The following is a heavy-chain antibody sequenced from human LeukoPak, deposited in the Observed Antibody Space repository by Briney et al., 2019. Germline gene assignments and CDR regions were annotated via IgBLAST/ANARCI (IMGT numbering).Heavy chain of an antibody. J-gene: IGHJ6*03. Sequence: GGSLRLSCAASGLTFSAYSINWVRQAPGKGLEWVSSITSCYYVYLADSLKGRFTISRDNAKNPPYLQMNSLRADDTAVYYCARGGFNMVRGVIIPSNSYYYYMDIWGKGTTVTVSS. CDR2: ITSCYYV. CDR1: GLTFSAYS. CDR3: ARGGFNMVRGVIIPSNSYYYYMDI. V-gene: IGHV3-21*01. D-gene: IGHD3-10*01.